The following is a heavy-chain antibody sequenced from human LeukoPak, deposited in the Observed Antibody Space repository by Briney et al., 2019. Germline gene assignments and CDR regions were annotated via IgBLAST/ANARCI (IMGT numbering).Heavy chain of an antibody. CDR1: VFTYDEYA. D-gene: IGHD5-18*01. Sequence: GGSLRLSCAVSVFTYDEYAMHGVPGAPGRGLVGVSLISGDGGSTYYADSVKGRFTISRDNSKNSLYLQMNSLTTEDTALFYCAKDRGGYSYAADYWGEGTLVTVSS. J-gene: IGHJ4*02. CDR2: ISGDGGST. CDR3: AKDRGGYSYAADY. V-gene: IGHV3-43*02.